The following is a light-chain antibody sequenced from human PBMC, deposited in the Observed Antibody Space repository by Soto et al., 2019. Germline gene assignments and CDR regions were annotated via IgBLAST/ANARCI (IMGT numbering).Light chain of an antibody. Sequence: EIVLTQSTGTLSLSPGERATLSCRASQSVSSNYLAWYQQKPGQAPRLPIYGASTRATGIPDRFSGGGSGTEFTLTICSLQSEDFVVYYCQQYNSWPPITFGQGTRLEIK. J-gene: IGKJ5*01. CDR2: GAS. CDR1: QSVSSN. CDR3: QQYNSWPPIT. V-gene: IGKV3-15*01.